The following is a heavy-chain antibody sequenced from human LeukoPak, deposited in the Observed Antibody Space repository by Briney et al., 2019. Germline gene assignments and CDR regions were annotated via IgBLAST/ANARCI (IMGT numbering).Heavy chain of an antibody. CDR3: ARGDLRALQLQWLVRKNGNWFDP. CDR1: GGSITSSDYH. D-gene: IGHD6-19*01. V-gene: IGHV4-39*06. Sequence: PSETLSLTCTVSGGSITSSDYHWGWIRQAPETGLDWIATIHYTGSAFYNPSLKSQITMSVDTSKNQFPLKLSSVTAADTAVYYCARGDLRALQLQWLVRKNGNWFDPWGQGTLVTVSS. CDR2: IHYTGSA. J-gene: IGHJ5*02.